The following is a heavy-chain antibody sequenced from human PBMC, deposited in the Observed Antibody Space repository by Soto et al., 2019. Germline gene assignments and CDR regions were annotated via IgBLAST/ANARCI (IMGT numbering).Heavy chain of an antibody. V-gene: IGHV3-15*07. J-gene: IGHJ5*02. CDR2: IKSKTDGGTT. Sequence: AGGSLRLSCAASGFTFSNAWMNWVRQAPGKGLEWVGRIKSKTDGGTTDYAAPVKGRFTISRDDSKNTLHLQMNSLKTEDTAVYYCITSQSSGWYDYWFDPWGQGTLVTVSS. CDR3: ITSQSSGWYDYWFDP. D-gene: IGHD6-19*01. CDR1: GFTFSNAW.